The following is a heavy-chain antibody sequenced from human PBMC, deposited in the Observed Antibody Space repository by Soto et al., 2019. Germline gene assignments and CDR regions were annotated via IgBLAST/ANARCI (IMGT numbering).Heavy chain of an antibody. D-gene: IGHD3-10*01. J-gene: IGHJ4*02. V-gene: IGHV3-21*01. CDR2: ISSSSSYI. CDR3: ARDPYTYYYGSGSLYNPRPFDY. Sequence: EVQLVESGGGLVKPGGSLRLSCAASGFTFSSYSMNWVRQAPGKGLEWVSSISSSSSYIYYADSVKGRFTISRDNAKNSLYLQMNSLRAEDTAVYYCARDPYTYYYGSGSLYNPRPFDYWGQGTLVTVSS. CDR1: GFTFSSYS.